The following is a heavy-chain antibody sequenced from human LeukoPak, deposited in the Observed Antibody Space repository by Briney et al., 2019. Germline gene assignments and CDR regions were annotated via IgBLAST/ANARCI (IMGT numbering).Heavy chain of an antibody. J-gene: IGHJ6*04. D-gene: IGHD3-10*02. CDR3: AELGITMIGGV. CDR1: GFTFSSYE. Sequence: QPGRSLRLSCAASGFTFSSYEMNWVRQAPGKGLERVSYISSSGSTIYYADSVKGRFTISRDNAKNSLYLQMNSLRAEDTAVYYCAELGITMIGGVWGKGTTVTISS. CDR2: ISSSGSTI. V-gene: IGHV3-48*03.